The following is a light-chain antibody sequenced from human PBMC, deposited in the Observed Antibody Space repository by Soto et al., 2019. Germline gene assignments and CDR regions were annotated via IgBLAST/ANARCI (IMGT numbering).Light chain of an antibody. CDR1: SSDVGAYNY. Sequence: QSVLTQPASVSGSPGQSITISCTGTSSDVGAYNYDSWYQQYPGEAPKVIIYDVSHRPAGVSNRVSGSKSGNTASLTISGLQTQDEADYYCSSYTSATTYVFGTGTKLTVL. J-gene: IGLJ1*01. CDR2: DVS. V-gene: IGLV2-14*01. CDR3: SSYTSATTYV.